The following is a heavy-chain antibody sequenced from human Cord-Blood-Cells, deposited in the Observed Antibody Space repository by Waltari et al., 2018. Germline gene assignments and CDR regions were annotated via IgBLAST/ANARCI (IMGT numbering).Heavy chain of an antibody. J-gene: IGHJ6*03. Sequence: QVQLQESGPGLVKPSQTLSLTCTVSGASISSGGYSWSWIRQHPGKGLEWIGYIYYSGSTYYNPSLKSRVTISVDTSKNQFSLKLSSVTAADTAVYYCARDRIAAAGRYYYYYMDVWGKGTTVTVSS. CDR1: GASISSGGYS. D-gene: IGHD6-13*01. CDR2: IYYSGST. V-gene: IGHV4-31*03. CDR3: ARDRIAAAGRYYYYYMDV.